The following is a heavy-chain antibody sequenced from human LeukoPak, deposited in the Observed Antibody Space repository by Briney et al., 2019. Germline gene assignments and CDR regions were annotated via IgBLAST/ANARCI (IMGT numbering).Heavy chain of an antibody. CDR1: GFTFSSYS. V-gene: IGHV3-48*04. CDR2: ISSSSSTI. J-gene: IGHJ3*02. Sequence: GGSLRLSCAASGFTFSSYSMNRVRQAPGKGLEWVSYISSSSSTIYYADSVKGRFTISRDNAKNSLYLQMNSLRAEGTAVYYCARVTGIWFGESVDAFDIWGQGTMVTVSS. CDR3: ARVTGIWFGESVDAFDI. D-gene: IGHD3-10*01.